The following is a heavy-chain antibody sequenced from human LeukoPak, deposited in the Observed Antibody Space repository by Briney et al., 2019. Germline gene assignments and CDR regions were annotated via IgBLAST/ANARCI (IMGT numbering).Heavy chain of an antibody. Sequence: PSETLSLTCTVSGGSISPYYWSFIRQPAGKGLEWIGRISTSGSSKYNPSLKSRVTISVDTSKNQFSLKLSSVTAADTAVYYCARLFWYSSSWVRRKVWFDPWGQGTLVTVSS. D-gene: IGHD6-13*01. CDR2: ISTSGSS. CDR1: GGSISPYY. CDR3: ARLFWYSSSWVRRKVWFDP. V-gene: IGHV4-4*07. J-gene: IGHJ5*02.